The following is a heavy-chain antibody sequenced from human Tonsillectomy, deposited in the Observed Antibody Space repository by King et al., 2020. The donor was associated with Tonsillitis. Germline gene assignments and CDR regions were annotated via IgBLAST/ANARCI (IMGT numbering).Heavy chain of an antibody. Sequence: VQLVESGGGVVQPGRSLRLSCAASGFTFSYYGMHWVRQAPGKGLEWVAVISYDGSNKYYADSVKGRFTISRDNSKNTLYLQMNSLRAEDTAVYYCARAQGGAGGSWGQGTLVTVSS. D-gene: IGHD3-16*01. CDR3: ARAQGGAGGS. CDR1: GFTFSYYG. CDR2: ISYDGSNK. V-gene: IGHV3-33*05. J-gene: IGHJ5*02.